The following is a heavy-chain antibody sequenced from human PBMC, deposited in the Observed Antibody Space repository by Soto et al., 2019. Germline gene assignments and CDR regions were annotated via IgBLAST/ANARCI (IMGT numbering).Heavy chain of an antibody. D-gene: IGHD5-18*01. CDR1: GFTFSDYY. Sequence: QVQLVESGGGLVKPGGSLRLSCAASGFTFSDYYMSWIRQAPGKGLEWVSYISSSGSTIYYADSVKGRFTISRDNDKNSLYLQMNSLRAEETAGYYCERDESRSGPVDTAMEHDYWGQGTLVTVSS. CDR3: ERDESRSGPVDTAMEHDY. CDR2: ISSSGSTI. J-gene: IGHJ4*02. V-gene: IGHV3-11*01.